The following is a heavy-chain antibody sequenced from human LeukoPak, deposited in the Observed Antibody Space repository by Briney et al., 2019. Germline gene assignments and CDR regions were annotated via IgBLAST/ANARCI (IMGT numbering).Heavy chain of an antibody. CDR3: ARAYDYYYDR. D-gene: IGHD3-22*01. V-gene: IGHV3-11*06. CDR1: GFTFSNHY. J-gene: IGHJ4*02. CDR2: ISTSGSST. Sequence: GGSLRLSCAASGFTFSNHYISWIRQARGKGLEWVSYISTSGSSTKYADSVKGRFTISRDNAKNSLYLQMNSLRAEDTAMYYCARAYDYYYDRWGQGTLVTVSS.